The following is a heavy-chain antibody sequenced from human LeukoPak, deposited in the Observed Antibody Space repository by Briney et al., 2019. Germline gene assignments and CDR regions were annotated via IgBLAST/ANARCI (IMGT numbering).Heavy chain of an antibody. CDR3: ARDRLSVL. CDR1: GFTVSSNY. D-gene: IGHD2/OR15-2a*01. CDR2: IYSGGRT. J-gene: IGHJ4*02. Sequence: PGGSLGLSCAASGFTVSSNYMSWVRQAPGKGLEWVSVIYSGGRTYYADSVKGRFTISRDNSKNMLYLQMNSLRAEDTAVYYCARDRLSVLWGQGTLVTVSS. V-gene: IGHV3-53*01.